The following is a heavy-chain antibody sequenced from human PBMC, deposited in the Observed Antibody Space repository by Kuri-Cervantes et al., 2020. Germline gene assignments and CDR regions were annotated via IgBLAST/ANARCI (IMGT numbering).Heavy chain of an antibody. CDR3: ARGVVGAGYYYMDV. CDR2: INAGNGDT. Sequence: ASVKVSCKASGYTFTGYYMHWVRQAPGQGLEWMGWINAGNGDTKYSQQFQGRVTITRDTSASTAYMELSSLRSEDTAVYYCARGVVGAGYYYMDVWGKGTTVTVSS. J-gene: IGHJ6*03. V-gene: IGHV1-3*01. D-gene: IGHD3-10*01. CDR1: GYTFTGYY.